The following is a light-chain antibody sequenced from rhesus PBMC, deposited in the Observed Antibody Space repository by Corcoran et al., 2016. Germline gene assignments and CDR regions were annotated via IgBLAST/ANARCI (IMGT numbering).Light chain of an antibody. Sequence: DIQMTQSPSSLSASVGDRVTITCRASENVNNYLNWYQQKPGKAPKLLIYKASTLQSGVPSRFSGSGSGTHYTFTISSLQPEDVATYYCQHCFGTPYSCGQGTKVEIK. CDR1: ENVNNY. CDR3: QHCFGTPYS. CDR2: KAS. J-gene: IGKJ2*01. V-gene: IGKV1-74*01.